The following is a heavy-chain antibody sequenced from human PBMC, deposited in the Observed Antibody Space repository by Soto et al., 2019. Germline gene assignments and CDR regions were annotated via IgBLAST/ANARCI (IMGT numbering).Heavy chain of an antibody. CDR3: ARANWNSPLGFGP. CDR2: IKQDGSEK. Sequence: PGGSLRLSCAASGFTFSSYWMSWVRQAPGKGLEWVANIKQDGSEKYYVDSVKGRFTISRDNAKNSPYLQMNSLRAEDTAVYYCARANWNSPLGFGPWGQGTLVTVSS. V-gene: IGHV3-7*03. CDR1: GFTFSSYW. D-gene: IGHD1-1*01. J-gene: IGHJ5*02.